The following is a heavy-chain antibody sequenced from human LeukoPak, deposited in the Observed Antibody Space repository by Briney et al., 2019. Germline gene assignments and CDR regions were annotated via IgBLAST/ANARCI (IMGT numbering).Heavy chain of an antibody. CDR1: GGFISSYY. J-gene: IGHJ6*03. CDR3: ARLTYSNYSSGYYYYMDV. CDR2: IYYSGST. D-gene: IGHD4-11*01. Sequence: PSETLSLTCTVSGGFISSYYWSWIRQPPGKGLEWIGYIYYSGSTNYNPSLKSRVTISVDTSKNQFSLKLSSVTAADTAVYYCARLTYSNYSSGYYYYMDVWGKGTTVTVSS. V-gene: IGHV4-59*08.